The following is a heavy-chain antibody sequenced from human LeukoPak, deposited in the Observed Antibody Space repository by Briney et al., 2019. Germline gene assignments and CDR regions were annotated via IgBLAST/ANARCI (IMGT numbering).Heavy chain of an antibody. CDR2: IYYSGST. CDR1: GGSISTYY. Sequence: SETLSLTCTVSGGSISTYYWSWIRQPPGKGLEWIGYIYYSGSTNYNPSLKSRLTISLDTSKNQFSLKLSSVTAADTAVYYCARFPDYSGGGDYWGQGTLVTVSS. D-gene: IGHD2-15*01. V-gene: IGHV4-59*12. J-gene: IGHJ4*02. CDR3: ARFPDYSGGGDY.